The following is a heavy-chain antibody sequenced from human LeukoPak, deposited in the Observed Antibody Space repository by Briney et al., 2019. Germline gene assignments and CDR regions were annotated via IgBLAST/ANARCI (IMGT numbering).Heavy chain of an antibody. J-gene: IGHJ4*02. CDR3: ARERENSKYQMHLFTY. D-gene: IGHD2-2*01. Sequence: RASLSVSCKASGGTFSSYAISWVRQAPGQGLEWMGGIIPIFGTANYAQKFQGRVTITADESTSTACLELSSLRSEDTAVYYCARERENSKYQMHLFTYCGQGTLVTVSS. CDR2: IIPIFGTA. CDR1: GGTFSSYA. V-gene: IGHV1-69*13.